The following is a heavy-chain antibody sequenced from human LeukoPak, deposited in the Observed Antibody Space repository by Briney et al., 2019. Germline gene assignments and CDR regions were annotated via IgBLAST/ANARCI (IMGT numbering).Heavy chain of an antibody. CDR3: VRHRTSAVGATTTPYYYMDV. CDR2: INSSGGST. D-gene: IGHD1-26*01. CDR1: GYTFTSYY. Sequence: ASVNVSCESSGYTFTSYYMHGVREAPAQGLEWVVIINSSGGSTIYTQKSQGRVTITRDTPTSRVYRDVSTLISRDTAGSYCVRHRTSAVGATTTPYYYMDVWGKGTSVTVSS. J-gene: IGHJ6*03. V-gene: IGHV1-46*01.